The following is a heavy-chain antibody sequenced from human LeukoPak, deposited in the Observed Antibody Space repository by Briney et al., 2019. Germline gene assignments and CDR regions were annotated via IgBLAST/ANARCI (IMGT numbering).Heavy chain of an antibody. V-gene: IGHV2-5*02. Sequence: SGPTLVKPTQTLTLTCTFSGFSLSTSGVGVGWIRQPPGKALEWLALIYWDDDKRYSPSLKSRLTITKDTSKNQVVLTTTNMDPVDTATYYCAHGSLWFRDNWFDPWGQGTLVTVSS. D-gene: IGHD3-10*01. CDR3: AHGSLWFRDNWFDP. J-gene: IGHJ5*02. CDR2: IYWDDDK. CDR1: GFSLSTSGVG.